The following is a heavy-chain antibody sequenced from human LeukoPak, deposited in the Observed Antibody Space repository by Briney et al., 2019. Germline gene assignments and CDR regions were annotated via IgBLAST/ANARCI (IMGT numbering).Heavy chain of an antibody. CDR3: AKDGEGYCGSTSCLGVDY. D-gene: IGHD2-2*01. CDR2: ISGSGGST. V-gene: IGHV3-23*01. Sequence: GGSLRLSCAASGFIFSSYAMSWVRQAPGKGLEWVTAISGSGGSTYYADSVKGRFTISRNNSKNTLYLQMNSLRAEDTAVYYCAKDGEGYCGSTSCLGVDYWGQGTLVTVSS. J-gene: IGHJ4*02. CDR1: GFIFSSYA.